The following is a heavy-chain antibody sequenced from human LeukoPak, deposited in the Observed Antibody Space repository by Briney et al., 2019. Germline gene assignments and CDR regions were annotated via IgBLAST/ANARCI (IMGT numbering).Heavy chain of an antibody. D-gene: IGHD6-13*01. V-gene: IGHV1-46*01. CDR1: GYTFTTYG. CDR2: INPSGGST. J-gene: IGHJ3*02. CDR3: ASPIAAAGTDAFNI. Sequence: ASVKVSCKASGYTFTTYGITWVRQAPGQGLEWMGIINPSGGSTTYAQKFQGRVTMTRDTSTSTVYMELSSLRSEDTAVYYCASPIAAAGTDAFNIWGQGTMVTVSS.